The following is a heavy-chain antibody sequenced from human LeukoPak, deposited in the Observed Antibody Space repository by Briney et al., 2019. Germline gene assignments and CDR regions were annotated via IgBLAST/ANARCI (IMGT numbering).Heavy chain of an antibody. J-gene: IGHJ4*02. V-gene: IGHV4-34*01. CDR3: ARGGDYGDYGGGYYFDY. Sequence: PSETLSLTCAVYGGSFSGYYWSWIRQPPGKGLEWIGEINHSGSTNCNPSLKSRVTISVDTSKNQFSLKLSSVTAADTAVYYCARGGDYGDYGGGYYFDYWGQGTLVTVSS. CDR1: GGSFSGYY. D-gene: IGHD4-17*01. CDR2: INHSGST.